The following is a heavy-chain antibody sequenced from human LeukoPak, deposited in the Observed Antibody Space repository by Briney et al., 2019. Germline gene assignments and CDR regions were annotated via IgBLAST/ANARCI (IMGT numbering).Heavy chain of an antibody. CDR3: ARVGWELNNWFDP. D-gene: IGHD1-26*01. CDR2: IYYSGST. CDR1: GGYVSSGSYY. V-gene: IGHV4-61*01. J-gene: IGHJ5*02. Sequence: PSETLSLTCTVSGGYVSSGSYYWSCIRQPPGKGLEWIGYIYYSGSTNYNPSLKSRVTISVDTSKNQFSLKLSSVTAADTAVYYCARVGWELNNWFDPWGQGTLVTVSS.